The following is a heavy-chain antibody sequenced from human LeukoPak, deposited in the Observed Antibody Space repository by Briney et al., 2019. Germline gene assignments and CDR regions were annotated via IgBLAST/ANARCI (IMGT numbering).Heavy chain of an antibody. CDR1: GFSLSTSGVC. Sequence: ESGPALVKPTQTLTLTCTFSGFSLSTSGVCVSWIRQPPGKALEWLARIDWDDDKYYNTSLKTRLTISKDTSKNQVVLTTTSMDPVDTATYYCARIDTMEGRYFDYWGQGTLVTVSS. J-gene: IGHJ4*02. D-gene: IGHD3-3*01. CDR2: IDWDDDK. CDR3: ARIDTMEGRYFDY. V-gene: IGHV2-70*11.